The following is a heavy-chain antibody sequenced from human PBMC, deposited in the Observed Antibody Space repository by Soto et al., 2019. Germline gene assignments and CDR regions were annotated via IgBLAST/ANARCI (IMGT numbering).Heavy chain of an antibody. Sequence: QVQLVQSGAEVKKPGASVKVSCKASGYTFTSYGISWVRQAPGQGLEWMGWISAYNGNTNYAQKLPGRVTMTTDTSTRPAYMELRRLRVDDTAVYYWATMTVADHDAFDIWGQGTMVTVSS. D-gene: IGHD4-17*01. CDR3: ATMTVADHDAFDI. CDR2: ISAYNGNT. V-gene: IGHV1-18*01. J-gene: IGHJ3*02. CDR1: GYTFTSYG.